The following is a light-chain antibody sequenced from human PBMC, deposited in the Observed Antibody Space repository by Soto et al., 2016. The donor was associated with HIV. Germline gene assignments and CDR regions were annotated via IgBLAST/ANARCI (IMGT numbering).Light chain of an antibody. Sequence: DIQLTQSPSFLPASVGDRVSITCRASHGISSFLAWYQQKPGNAPKLLMYASSSMPGAVPSRFTGSGSGTDFTLTISSLQPEDFATYYCQQYNSNPLTFGGGTKVDIK. CDR1: HGISSF. V-gene: IGKV1-9*01. CDR2: ASS. J-gene: IGKJ4*01. CDR3: QQYNSNPLT.